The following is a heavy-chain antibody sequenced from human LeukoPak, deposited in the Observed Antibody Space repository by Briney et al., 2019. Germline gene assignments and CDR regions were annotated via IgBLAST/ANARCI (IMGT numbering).Heavy chain of an antibody. CDR1: GGSISSYY. CDR2: IYYSGST. D-gene: IGHD2-2*01. V-gene: IGHV4-59*01. Sequence: SETLSLTCTVSGGSISSYYWSWIRQPPEKGLEWIGYIYYSGSTNYNPSLKSRVTISVDTSKNQFSLKLSSVTAADTAVYYCARGRSSTSCQIGSALVYWGQGTLVTVSS. CDR3: ARGRSSTSCQIGSALVY. J-gene: IGHJ4*02.